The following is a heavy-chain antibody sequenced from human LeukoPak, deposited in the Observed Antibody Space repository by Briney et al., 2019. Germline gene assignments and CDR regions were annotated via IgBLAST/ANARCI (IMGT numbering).Heavy chain of an antibody. D-gene: IGHD2-15*01. CDR3: ARGRKVYGIVVLYYYYMDV. V-gene: IGHV1-8*03. J-gene: IGHJ6*03. CDR1: GYTFTNYD. Sequence: ASVKVSCKASGYTFTNYDINWVRQATGQGLEWMGWMNPNSGNTGYAQKFQGRVTITRNTSISTAYMVLSSLRSEDTAVYYCARGRKVYGIVVLYYYYMDVWGKGTTVTVSS. CDR2: MNPNSGNT.